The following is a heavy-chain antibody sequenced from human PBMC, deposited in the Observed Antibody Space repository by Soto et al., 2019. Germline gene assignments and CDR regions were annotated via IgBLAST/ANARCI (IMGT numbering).Heavy chain of an antibody. V-gene: IGHV3-23*01. CDR3: ATRMYSTSWYYFVS. CDR1: GCTFTNYA. Sequence: EVQLLESGGGFVQPGRSLRLSCEASGCTFTNYALSWVRQAPGKGLEWVSTIGGGSGSTSYADSVKGRFSISRENSKNTLYLQMSSLRAEDTALYYCATRMYSTSWYYFVSWGQGTLVTVSS. J-gene: IGHJ4*02. D-gene: IGHD6-13*01. CDR2: IGGGSGST.